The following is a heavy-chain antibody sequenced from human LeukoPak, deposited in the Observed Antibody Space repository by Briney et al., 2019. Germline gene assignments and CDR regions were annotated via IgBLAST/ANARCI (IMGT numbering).Heavy chain of an antibody. V-gene: IGHV3-23*01. J-gene: IGHJ4*02. CDR3: AKPRRQYYDSSGYYS. CDR1: GFTFSSYA. CDR2: ISCSGGST. Sequence: HSGGSLRLSCAASGFTFSSYAMSWVRQAPGKGLEWVSAISCSGGSTYYADSVKGRFTISRDNSKNTLYLQMNSLRAEDTAVYYCAKPRRQYYDSSGYYSWGQGTLVTVSS. D-gene: IGHD3-22*01.